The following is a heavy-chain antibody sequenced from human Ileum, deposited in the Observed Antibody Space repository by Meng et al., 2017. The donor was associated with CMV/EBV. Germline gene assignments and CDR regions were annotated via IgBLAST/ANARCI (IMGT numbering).Heavy chain of an antibody. J-gene: IGHJ4*02. CDR3: SYGAAFFFDY. V-gene: IGHV3-15*07. Sequence: SCAASGLTLRNVWMNWLRQAPGKGLEWVGRIKSKTDGGTTDHAAPVKDRFTVSRDESKNIVYLQMNSLKTDDTAVYYCSYGAAFFFDYWGQGTLVTVSS. CDR1: GLTLRNVW. D-gene: IGHD4-17*01. CDR2: IKSKTDGGTT.